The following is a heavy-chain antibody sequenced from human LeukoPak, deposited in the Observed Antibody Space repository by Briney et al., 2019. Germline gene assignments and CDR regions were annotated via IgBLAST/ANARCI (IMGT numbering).Heavy chain of an antibody. Sequence: GGSLRLSCAASTFTFSNYEMSWVRQAPGKGLEWVSAIRSSGDSTYYADSAKGRFTISRDNSKNTLYLQMNSLRAEDTAIYYCAKGGAVTGTMYFQYWGQGTLVTVSS. J-gene: IGHJ1*01. D-gene: IGHD6-19*01. V-gene: IGHV3-23*01. CDR3: AKGGAVTGTMYFQY. CDR2: IRSSGDST. CDR1: TFTFSNYE.